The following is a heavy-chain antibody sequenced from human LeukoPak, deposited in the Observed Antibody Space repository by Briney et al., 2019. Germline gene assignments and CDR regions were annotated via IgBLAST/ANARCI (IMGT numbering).Heavy chain of an antibody. D-gene: IGHD3-10*01. Sequence: ASVKVSCKASGYTFTSYDINWVRQATGQGLEWMGWMNPNSGNTGYAQKFQGRVTMTRNTSISTAYMELSSLRSEDTAVYYCARLREYYGSGTYPTDYWGQGTLVTVSS. CDR1: GYTFTSYD. V-gene: IGHV1-8*01. J-gene: IGHJ4*02. CDR2: MNPNSGNT. CDR3: ARLREYYGSGTYPTDY.